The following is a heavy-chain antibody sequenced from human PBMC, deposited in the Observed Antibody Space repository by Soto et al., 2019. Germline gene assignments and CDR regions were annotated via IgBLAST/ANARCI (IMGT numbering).Heavy chain of an antibody. J-gene: IGHJ5*02. CDR1: GGTFSSYT. CDR2: IIPIIGII. CDR3: AGYPDSHYNDSHASSYP. Sequence: QVQLVQSGAEVKKPGSSVKVSCKASGGTFSSYTITWVLQAPGQGLKWMGRIIPIIGIINCAQKFQGRVTITADKFTGTAYMELTGLRSDDTAVYYCAGYPDSHYNDSHASSYPWGQGTLVIVSS. V-gene: IGHV1-69*02. D-gene: IGHD4-4*01.